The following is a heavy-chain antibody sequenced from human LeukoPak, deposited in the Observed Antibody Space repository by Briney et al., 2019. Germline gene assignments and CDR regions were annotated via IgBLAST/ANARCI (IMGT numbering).Heavy chain of an antibody. J-gene: IGHJ4*02. CDR1: GYTFTGYY. CDR2: INPNSGGA. Sequence: ASVKVSCKASGYTFTGYYMHWVRQAPGQGLEWMGWINPNSGGANYAQKLQGRVTMTRDTSISTAYMELSRLRSDDTAVYYCARVRHIVVVVAALDYWGQGTLVTVSS. V-gene: IGHV1-2*02. CDR3: ARVRHIVVVVAALDY. D-gene: IGHD2-15*01.